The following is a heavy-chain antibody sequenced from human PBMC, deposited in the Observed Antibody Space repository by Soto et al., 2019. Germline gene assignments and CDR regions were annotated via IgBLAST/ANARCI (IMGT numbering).Heavy chain of an antibody. CDR3: ARAPDFGVVIFDAFDV. D-gene: IGHD3-3*01. Sequence: PSETLSLTCTVSSGSISGSKTYYWGWLRQPPGKGLEWIGSVYDSGRTYYKPSLKSRVSISESPSRNQLSLGLTSVTAADTAVYYCARAPDFGVVIFDAFDVWGHGTMVTVSS. J-gene: IGHJ3*01. CDR1: SGSISGSKTYY. V-gene: IGHV4-39*01. CDR2: VYDSGRT.